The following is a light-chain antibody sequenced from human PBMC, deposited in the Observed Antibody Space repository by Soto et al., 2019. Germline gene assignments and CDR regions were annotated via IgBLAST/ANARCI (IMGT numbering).Light chain of an antibody. CDR1: QSISSY. Sequence: DIQMTQSPSSLSASVGDRVTITCRASQSISSYLNWYQQKPGKAPKLLIYAASSLQSGVPSRFSGSGSGTDFTLAISSLQPEDFATYYCQRSYSTHRTFGQGTRLEI. J-gene: IGKJ5*01. CDR2: AAS. CDR3: QRSYSTHRT. V-gene: IGKV1-39*01.